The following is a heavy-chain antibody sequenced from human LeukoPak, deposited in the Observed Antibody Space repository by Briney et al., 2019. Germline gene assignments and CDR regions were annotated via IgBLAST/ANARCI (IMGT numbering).Heavy chain of an antibody. CDR2: IIPIFGTA. V-gene: IGHV1-69*01. Sequence: GSSVKVSCKASGGTFSSYAISWVRQAPGQGLEWMGGIIPIFGTANYAQKFQGRVTITADESTSTAYMELSSLRSEDTAVYYCARGGNDFWSGHQYYFDYWGQGTLVTVSS. J-gene: IGHJ4*02. D-gene: IGHD3-3*01. CDR3: ARGGNDFWSGHQYYFDY. CDR1: GGTFSSYA.